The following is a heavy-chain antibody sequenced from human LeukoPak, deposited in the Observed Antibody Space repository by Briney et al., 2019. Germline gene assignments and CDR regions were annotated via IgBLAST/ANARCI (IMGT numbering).Heavy chain of an antibody. CDR2: IVPIFGTT. Sequence: SVKVSCKTSGGTFNSCAITWVRQAPGQGLEWVGRIVPIFGTTDYAQKFQDRVTFTADKSTGTAYMELRSLTSEDTAMYYCARGRFIVVAGATSYYYYMDVWGKGTTVIVS. CDR3: ARGRFIVVAGATSYYYYMDV. CDR1: GGTFNSCA. J-gene: IGHJ6*03. D-gene: IGHD6-19*01. V-gene: IGHV1-69*06.